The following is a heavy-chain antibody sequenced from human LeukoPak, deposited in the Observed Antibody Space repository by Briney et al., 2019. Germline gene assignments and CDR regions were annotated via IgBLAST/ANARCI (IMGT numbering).Heavy chain of an antibody. Sequence: GGSQRLSCAASGFAFSDYAMSWVRQAPGKGLEWVSGISGGGRSIYYADSVKGRCNISRDNSKNILYLQMTDVTVEDTAVYYCAKECEQLVGNNWFDPWGQGTLVTVSS. V-gene: IGHV3-23*01. D-gene: IGHD1/OR15-1a*01. CDR1: GFAFSDYA. CDR2: ISGGGRSI. J-gene: IGHJ5*02. CDR3: AKECEQLVGNNWFDP.